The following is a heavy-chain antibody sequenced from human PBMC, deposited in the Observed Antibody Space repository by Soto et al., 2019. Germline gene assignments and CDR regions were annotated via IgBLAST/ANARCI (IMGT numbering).Heavy chain of an antibody. D-gene: IGHD2-15*01. CDR2: INHSGST. CDR3: ARGYCSGGSCYSAPSYGSKDYYYYYMDV. Sequence: SETLSLTCAVYGGSFSGYYWSWIRQPPGKGLEWIGEINHSGSTNYNPSLKSRVTISVDTSKNQFSLKLGSVTAADTAVYYCARGYCSGGSCYSAPSYGSKDYYYYYMDVWGKGTTVTVSS. J-gene: IGHJ6*03. V-gene: IGHV4-34*01. CDR1: GGSFSGYY.